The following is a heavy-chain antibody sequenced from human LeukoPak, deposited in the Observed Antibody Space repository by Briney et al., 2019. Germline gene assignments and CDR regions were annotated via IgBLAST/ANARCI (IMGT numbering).Heavy chain of an antibody. D-gene: IGHD3-16*01. CDR3: ASSDYVWGKPFYFDY. J-gene: IGHJ4*02. Sequence: GGSLRRSCAASGLTFTRYSMSWVRQAPGKGLEWVSSISTSSGYIYYADSVMGRFTISRDNAKNSLYLQMNSLRPEDTAVYYCASSDYVWGKPFYFDYWGQGTLVTVSS. V-gene: IGHV3-21*01. CDR1: GLTFTRYS. CDR2: ISTSSGYI.